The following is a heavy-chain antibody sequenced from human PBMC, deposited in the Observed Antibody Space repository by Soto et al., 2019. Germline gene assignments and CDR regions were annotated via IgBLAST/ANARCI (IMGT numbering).Heavy chain of an antibody. CDR3: AHRRVGSSDWYDCFEP. V-gene: IGHV2-5*01. J-gene: IGHJ5*02. CDR2: IFWNDEK. CDR1: GGLVRTDGVR. Sequence: EAGPTLLNGTQTLRVSWSFGGGLVRTDGVRVGGISQAPGKAMKCLAIIFWNDEKYTSSSLNSSLTINKNTSKNQVVLTMTTMDPVDTATYFCAHRRVGSSDWYDCFEPWGQGTLVTVSS. D-gene: IGHD6-19*01.